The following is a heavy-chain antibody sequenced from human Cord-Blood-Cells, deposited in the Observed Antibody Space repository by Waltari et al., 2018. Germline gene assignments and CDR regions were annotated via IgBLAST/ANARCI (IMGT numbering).Heavy chain of an antibody. V-gene: IGHV6-1*01. J-gene: IGHJ3*02. D-gene: IGHD3-16*01. CDR2: TVYRSKLYN. CDR3: ARDLGDSRGGGLGDAFDI. Sequence: QVQLQQSGPGLVKPSQTLSPTCAISGDSLHSNSAAWNWIRLSSTRGLEWLGRTVYRSKLYNDYAVSVKSRITINPDTSKNQFSLQLNSVTPEDTAVYYCARDLGDSRGGGLGDAFDIWGQGTMVTVSS. CDR1: GDSLHSNSAA.